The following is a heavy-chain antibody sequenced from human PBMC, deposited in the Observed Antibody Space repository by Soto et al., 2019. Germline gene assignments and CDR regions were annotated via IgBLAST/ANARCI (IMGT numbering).Heavy chain of an antibody. D-gene: IGHD3-3*01. CDR1: GFTFSGYE. V-gene: IGHV3-48*03. Sequence: PGGSLRLSCAASGFTFSGYEMNWVRQAPGKGLEWVSYISSSGSTIYYADSVKGRFTISRDNAKNSLYLQMNSLRAEDTAVYYCARTTIWSGYYPSDYWGQGTLVTVSS. CDR2: ISSSGSTI. CDR3: ARTTIWSGYYPSDY. J-gene: IGHJ4*02.